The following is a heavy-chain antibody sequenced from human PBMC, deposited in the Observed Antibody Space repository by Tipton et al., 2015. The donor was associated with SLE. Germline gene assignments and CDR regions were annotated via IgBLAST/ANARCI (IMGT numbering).Heavy chain of an antibody. CDR1: GYSISSGYY. J-gene: IGHJ2*01. CDR2: FYHSGST. Sequence: PGLVKPSETLSLTCNVSGYSISSGYYWGWIRQPPGKGLEWIGSFYHSGSTYYNPSLKSRVTISVDTSKNQFSLKLSSVTAADTAVYYCAREFLNPVTTVHYYFDLWGRGTLVTVSS. V-gene: IGHV4-38-2*02. CDR3: AREFLNPVTTVHYYFDL. D-gene: IGHD4-11*01.